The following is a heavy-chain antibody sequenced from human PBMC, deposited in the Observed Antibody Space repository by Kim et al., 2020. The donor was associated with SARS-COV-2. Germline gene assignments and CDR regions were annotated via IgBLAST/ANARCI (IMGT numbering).Heavy chain of an antibody. CDR3: TPRSGKH. V-gene: IGHV3-7*01. CDR2: IKQDGSAN. CDR1: GFTFRNDW. Sequence: GGSLRLSCAASGFTFRNDWMSWVRQAPGKGLEWVAKIKQDGSANYYVDSLKGRFTISRDNAKTSLYLEMNSRRGEDTAVYYGTPRSGKHWGQGTLVTV. D-gene: IGHD1-1*01. J-gene: IGHJ4*02.